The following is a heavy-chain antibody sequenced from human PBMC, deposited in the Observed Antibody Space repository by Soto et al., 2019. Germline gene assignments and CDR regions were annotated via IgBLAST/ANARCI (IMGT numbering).Heavy chain of an antibody. CDR1: GFTFSSYA. J-gene: IGHJ4*02. V-gene: IGHV3-30*04. D-gene: IGHD6-13*01. CDR2: ISSDGKNE. CDR3: ARGVYSSSWFFDY. Sequence: QVQLVESGGGVVQPGRSLRLSCAASGFTFSSYAMHWVRQAPNKGLEWLAVISSDGKNEYYADSVKGRFTISRDNSKNTLYVKINSLRGEDTAVYKCARGVYSSSWFFDYWGQGTLVTVSS.